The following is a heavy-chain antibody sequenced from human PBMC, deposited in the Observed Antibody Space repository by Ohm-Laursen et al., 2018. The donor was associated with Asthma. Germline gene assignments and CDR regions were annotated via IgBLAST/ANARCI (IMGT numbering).Heavy chain of an antibody. Sequence: SETLSLTCVLSGGSINNYWWSWVRQPPGKGLEWTGEISHSGAASFNPSLTSRVTISLDKSKTHFSLELTSVTAADTAVYYCARSTGWYRLDLWGQGTLVTVSS. CDR1: GGSINNYW. V-gene: IGHV4/OR15-8*01. CDR3: ARSTGWYRLDL. D-gene: IGHD6-19*01. J-gene: IGHJ5*02. CDR2: ISHSGAA.